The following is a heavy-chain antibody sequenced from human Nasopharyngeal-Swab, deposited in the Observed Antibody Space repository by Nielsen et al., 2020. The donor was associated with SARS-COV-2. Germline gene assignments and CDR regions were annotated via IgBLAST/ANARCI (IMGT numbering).Heavy chain of an antibody. Sequence: GESLKISCAAPGFSFSTYWMTWVRQAPGKGLEWVSGISASGGSTYYADSVKGRFTISRDSSNNTLYLQMNSLRAEDTAAYYCAKGGRAGATRRYYYGMDVWGQGTTVTVSS. CDR3: AKGGRAGATRRYYYGMDV. V-gene: IGHV3-23*01. CDR2: ISASGGST. CDR1: GFSFSTYW. D-gene: IGHD1-26*01. J-gene: IGHJ6*02.